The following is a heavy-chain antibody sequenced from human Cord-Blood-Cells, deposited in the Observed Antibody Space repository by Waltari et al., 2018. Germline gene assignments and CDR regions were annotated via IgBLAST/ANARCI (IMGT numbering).Heavy chain of an antibody. V-gene: IGHV4-4*02. CDR2: IYHSGST. CDR1: GGSISSSNW. Sequence: QVQLQESGPGLVKPSGTLSLTCAVSGGSISSSNWWSWVRQPPGKGLEWIGEIYHSGSTNYNPSLKSRVTISVDKSKNQFSLKLSSVTAADTAVYYCATGGSYGYGGYCSGGSCLDYWGQGTLVTVSS. D-gene: IGHD2-15*01. CDR3: ATGGSYGYGGYCSGGSCLDY. J-gene: IGHJ4*02.